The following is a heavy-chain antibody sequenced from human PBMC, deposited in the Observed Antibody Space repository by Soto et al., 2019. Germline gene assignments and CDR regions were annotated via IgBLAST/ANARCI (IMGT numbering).Heavy chain of an antibody. CDR1: GFTFSSYS. D-gene: IGHD6-13*01. CDR3: ARDWGIAAAGPLDY. V-gene: IGHV3-21*01. J-gene: IGHJ4*02. CDR2: ISSSSSYI. Sequence: GGSLRLSCGASGFTFSSYSMNWVRQAPGKGLEWVSSISSSSSYIYYADSVKGRFTISRDNAKNSLYLQMNSLRAEDTAVYYCARDWGIAAAGPLDYWGQGTLVTVSS.